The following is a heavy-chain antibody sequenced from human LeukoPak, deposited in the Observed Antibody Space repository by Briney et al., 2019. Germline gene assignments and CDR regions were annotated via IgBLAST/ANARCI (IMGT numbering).Heavy chain of an antibody. D-gene: IGHD3-10*01. V-gene: IGHV3-53*01. CDR1: GFTVTSKR. CDR3: ARDQIFFGEP. CDR2: IYSAGST. Sequence: GGSLRLSCAASGFTVTSKRMSWVRQAPGKGLEWVSVIYSAGSTSYADSVKGRFTISRDNAKNSLYLQMNSLRDEDTAVYYCARDQIFFGEPWGQGTMVTVSS. J-gene: IGHJ3*01.